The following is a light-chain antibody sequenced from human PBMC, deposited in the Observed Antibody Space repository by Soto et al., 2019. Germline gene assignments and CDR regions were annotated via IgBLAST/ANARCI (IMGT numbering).Light chain of an antibody. J-gene: IGKJ5*01. CDR3: QQRSNWAPVFT. CDR2: DAS. V-gene: IGKV3-11*01. CDR1: QSFSSY. Sequence: EIVLTQSPATLSLSPGERATLSCRASQSFSSYLAWYQQKPGQAPRLLIYDASKRATGIPARFSGRGSGTDFTLTISSLEPEDFAVYYCQQRSNWAPVFTFGQGTRLEIK.